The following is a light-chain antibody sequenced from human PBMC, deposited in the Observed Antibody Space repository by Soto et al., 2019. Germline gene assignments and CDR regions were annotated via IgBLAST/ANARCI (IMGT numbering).Light chain of an antibody. CDR2: GAS. CDR1: QSVSSSY. V-gene: IGKV3-20*01. J-gene: IGKJ1*01. CDR3: QQYGRSRT. Sequence: EIVLTQSPGTLSLSPGERGTLSCRASQSVSSSYLAWYQQKPGQAPRLLIYGASSRATGIPDRFSGSGSGTDFTLTISRLQPEDFAVYYCQQYGRSRTFGQGTKVQIK.